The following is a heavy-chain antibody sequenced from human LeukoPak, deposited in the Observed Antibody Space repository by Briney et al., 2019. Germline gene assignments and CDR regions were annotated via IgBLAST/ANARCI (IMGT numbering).Heavy chain of an antibody. CDR1: GFTFSSYG. D-gene: IGHD4-17*01. CDR3: AKDSTDYGDYIFIY. J-gene: IGHJ4*02. Sequence: GGSLRLSCAASGFTFSSYGIHWVRQAPGKGLEWVAFIRYDGSNKYYADSVKGRFTISRDNSKNTLYLQMNSLRAEDTAVYYCAKDSTDYGDYIFIYWGQGNLVTVSS. V-gene: IGHV3-30*02. CDR2: IRYDGSNK.